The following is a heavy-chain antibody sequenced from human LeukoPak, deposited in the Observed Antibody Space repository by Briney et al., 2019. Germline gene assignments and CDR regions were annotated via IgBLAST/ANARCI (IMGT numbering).Heavy chain of an antibody. CDR2: ISYDGSNK. V-gene: IGHV3-30*01. CDR1: GFTFSSYA. J-gene: IGHJ4*02. D-gene: IGHD2-2*01. CDR3: ARDNVGYCSSTSCYYFDY. Sequence: GGSLRLSCAASGFTFSSYAMHWVRQAPGKGLEWVAVISYDGSNKYYADSVEGRFTISRDNSKNTLYLQMNSLRAEDTAVYYGARDNVGYCSSTSCYYFDYWGQGTLVTVSS.